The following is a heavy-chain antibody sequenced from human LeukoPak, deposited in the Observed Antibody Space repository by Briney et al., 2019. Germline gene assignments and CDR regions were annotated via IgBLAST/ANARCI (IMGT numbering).Heavy chain of an antibody. CDR2: ISGSGGYT. CDR3: AKDIQLSC. Sequence: GGSLRLSCAASGFSFSTYAMTWVRQAPGMGLESVSAISGSGGYTYYADSVKGRFTVSRDSSENTLHLQMNSLRAEDTAVYYCAKDIQLSCWGQGTLVTVSS. J-gene: IGHJ4*02. D-gene: IGHD1-26*01. V-gene: IGHV3-23*01. CDR1: GFSFSTYA.